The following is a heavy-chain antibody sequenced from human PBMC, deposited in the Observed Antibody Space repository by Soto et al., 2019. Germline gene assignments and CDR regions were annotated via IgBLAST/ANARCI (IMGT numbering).Heavy chain of an antibody. CDR1: GFSLSARGEA. Sequence: SGPTLVNPTETLTLTCTFSGFSLSARGEAVGWIRQPPGKALEWLAIIYWDDDKHYSPSLRTTFSITKDTSKNQVVLTMTNMDPVDTAIFYCGHTGFSLRVVIFGLKFYYAMDVWGQGTTVTVSS. CDR3: GHTGFSLRVVIFGLKFYYAMDV. D-gene: IGHD3-22*01. CDR2: IYWDDDK. V-gene: IGHV2-5*02. J-gene: IGHJ6*02.